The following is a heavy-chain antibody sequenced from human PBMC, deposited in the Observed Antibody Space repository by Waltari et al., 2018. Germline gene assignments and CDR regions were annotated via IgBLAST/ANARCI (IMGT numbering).Heavy chain of an antibody. V-gene: IGHV3-72*01. CDR3: VRGGYYYDSNGGYFQF. J-gene: IGHJ1*01. CDR1: GVLLGEHS. Sequence: VQLVVGGGGLVLPGGSWIGSCVDSGVLLGEHSLDGVGQAPGKAPEWVGRIANRANSYITEYPASMKGRFTISREDSKNLLFLQMTDLKSEDTAIYYCVRGGYYYDSNGGYFQFWGRGTLVTVSS. CDR2: IANRANSYIT. D-gene: IGHD3-22*01.